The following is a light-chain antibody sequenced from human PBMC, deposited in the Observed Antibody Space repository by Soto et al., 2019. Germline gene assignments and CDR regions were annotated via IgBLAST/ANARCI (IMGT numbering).Light chain of an antibody. CDR1: QSVSSN. CDR2: RAS. J-gene: IGKJ5*01. V-gene: IGKV3-15*01. Sequence: EIVMTQSPATLSVSPGERATLSCRASQSVSSNLAWYQQKPGQAPRLLLYRASTRATGIPARFSGSGSGTEFTLNISSLQSEDFAVYYCQQYNNWPLTFGQGTRLEIK. CDR3: QQYNNWPLT.